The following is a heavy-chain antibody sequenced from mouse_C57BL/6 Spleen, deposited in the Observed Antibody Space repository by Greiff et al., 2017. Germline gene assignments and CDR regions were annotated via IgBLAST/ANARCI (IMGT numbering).Heavy chain of an antibody. J-gene: IGHJ4*01. CDR3: ARGGDYLYYAMDY. V-gene: IGHV1-15*01. CDR2: IDPETGGT. CDR1: GYTFTDYE. D-gene: IGHD2-4*01. Sequence: QVQLKESGAELVRPGASVTLSCKASGYTFTDYEMHWVKQTPVHGLEWIGAIDPETGGTAYNQKFKGKAILTADKSSSTAYMELRSLTSEDSAVYYCARGGDYLYYAMDYWGQGTSVTVSS.